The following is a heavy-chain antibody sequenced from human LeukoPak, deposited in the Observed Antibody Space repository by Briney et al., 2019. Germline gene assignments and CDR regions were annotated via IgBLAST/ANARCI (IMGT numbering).Heavy chain of an antibody. CDR1: AYTFTGYY. V-gene: IGHV1-2*02. J-gene: IGHJ4*02. D-gene: IGHD5-12*01. CDR3: ARGGSGYVSIDY. CDR2: VNPNSGGT. Sequence: GASVKVSCKASAYTFTGYYMHWVRQAPGQGLEWMGWVNPNSGGTNYAQKFQGRVTMTRDTSLSTAYMELSRLRSDDTAVYYCARGGSGYVSIDYWGQGTLVTVSS.